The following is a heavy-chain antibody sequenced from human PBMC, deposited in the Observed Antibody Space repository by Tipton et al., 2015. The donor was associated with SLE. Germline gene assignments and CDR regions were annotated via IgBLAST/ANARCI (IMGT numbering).Heavy chain of an antibody. D-gene: IGHD3-3*02. V-gene: IGHV4-38-2*01. Sequence: TLSLTCVVSGYSISSGYYWGWIRQPPGKGLEWIGSLSHNGVTAYNPSLRNRVTIFGDRSKNHFSLSLTSVTAADTAVYYCARTAVLAAIMMDVWGQGTTVTVSS. CDR2: LSHNGVT. J-gene: IGHJ6*02. CDR3: ARTAVLAAIMMDV. CDR1: GYSISSGYY.